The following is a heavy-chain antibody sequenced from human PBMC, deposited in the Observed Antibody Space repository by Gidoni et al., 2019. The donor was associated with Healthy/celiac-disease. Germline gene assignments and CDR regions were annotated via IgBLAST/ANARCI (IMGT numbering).Heavy chain of an antibody. J-gene: IGHJ4*02. CDR3: AKDRGWIQLWFLDY. D-gene: IGHD5-18*01. Sequence: QVQLVESGGGVVPPGRSLSLSCPASGFTFSSYGLPWVRQAPGKGLEWVAVISYDGSNKYYADSVKGRFTISRDNSKNTLYLQMNSLRAEDTAVYYCAKDRGWIQLWFLDYWGQGTLVTVSS. V-gene: IGHV3-30*18. CDR2: ISYDGSNK. CDR1: GFTFSSYG.